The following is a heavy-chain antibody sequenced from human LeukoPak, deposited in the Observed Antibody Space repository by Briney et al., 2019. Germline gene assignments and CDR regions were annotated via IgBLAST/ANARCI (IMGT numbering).Heavy chain of an antibody. CDR3: ARVRNYYYYYYMDV. V-gene: IGHV1-18*01. CDR1: GYTFTSYG. J-gene: IGHJ6*03. Sequence: ASVNVSCKASGYTFTSYGISWVRQAPGQGLEWMGWISAYNGNTNYAQKFQGRVTITADESTSTAYMELSSLRSEDTAVYYCARVRNYYYYYYMDVWGKGTTVTISS. CDR2: ISAYNGNT. D-gene: IGHD3-10*01.